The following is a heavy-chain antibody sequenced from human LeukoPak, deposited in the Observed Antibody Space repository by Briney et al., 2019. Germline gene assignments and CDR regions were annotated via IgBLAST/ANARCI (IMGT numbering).Heavy chain of an antibody. D-gene: IGHD4-17*01. Sequence: SETLSLTCTVSGGSIRRYYWSWIRQPPGKGLEWIGYMYYRGSTNYNPSLKNRVTISVDTSKNQFSLKLSSVTAADTAVYYCASGSSTVKFYYGIDVWGRGTTVTVSS. CDR3: ASGSSTVKFYYGIDV. CDR1: GGSIRRYY. V-gene: IGHV4-59*01. J-gene: IGHJ6*02. CDR2: MYYRGST.